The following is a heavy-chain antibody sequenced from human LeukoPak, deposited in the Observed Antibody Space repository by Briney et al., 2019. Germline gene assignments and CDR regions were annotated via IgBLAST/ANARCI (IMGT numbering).Heavy chain of an antibody. CDR2: FDPEDGET. Sequence: ASVKVSCKVSGYTLTELSMHWVRQAPGKGLEWMGGFDPEDGETIYAQKFQGRVTMTEDTSTDTAYMELSSLRSEDTAVYYCARGRGYCSSTSCYAEGYWGQGTLVTVSS. CDR1: GYTLTELS. D-gene: IGHD2-2*01. V-gene: IGHV1-24*01. CDR3: ARGRGYCSSTSCYAEGY. J-gene: IGHJ4*02.